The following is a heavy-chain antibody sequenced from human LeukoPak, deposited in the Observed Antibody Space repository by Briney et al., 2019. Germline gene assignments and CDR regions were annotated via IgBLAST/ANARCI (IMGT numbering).Heavy chain of an antibody. CDR3: AREAAKWELRYVQENWFDP. V-gene: IGHV1-2*02. CDR2: INPNSGGT. CDR1: GYTFTGYY. J-gene: IGHJ5*02. D-gene: IGHD1-26*01. Sequence: ASVKVSCKASGYTFTGYYMHWVRQAPGQGLEWMGWINPNSGGTNYAQKFQGRVTMTRDTSISTAYMGLSRLRSDDTAVYYCAREAAKWELRYVQENWFDPWGQGTLVTVSS.